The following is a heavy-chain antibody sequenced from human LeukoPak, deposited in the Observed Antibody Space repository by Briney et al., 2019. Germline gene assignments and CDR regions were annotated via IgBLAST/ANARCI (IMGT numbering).Heavy chain of an antibody. CDR2: ISGSGGST. CDR3: AKVLIVVVPAAHNWFDP. J-gene: IGHJ5*02. D-gene: IGHD2-2*01. Sequence: GGSLRLSCAASGFTFSSYAMSWVRQAPGKGLEWVSAISGSGGSTYYADSVKGRFTISRDNSKNTLYLQMNSLRAEDTAVYYCAKVLIVVVPAAHNWFDPWGQGTLVTVSS. V-gene: IGHV3-23*01. CDR1: GFTFSSYA.